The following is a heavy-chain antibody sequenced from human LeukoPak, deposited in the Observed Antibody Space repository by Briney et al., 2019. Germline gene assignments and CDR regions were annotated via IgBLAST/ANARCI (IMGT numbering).Heavy chain of an antibody. V-gene: IGHV3-23*01. CDR3: ANLHTVSTSVP. CDR1: GFVFKIHA. J-gene: IGHJ4*02. D-gene: IGHD4-17*01. CDR2: ISGDGGST. Sequence: GGSLRLSCAASGFVFKIHAMSWVRQAPGKGLEWVSTISGDGGSTYYADSVKGRFTISRDNSKNTLYLQMNSLRAEDTAVYYCANLHTVSTSVPWGQGTLVTVSS.